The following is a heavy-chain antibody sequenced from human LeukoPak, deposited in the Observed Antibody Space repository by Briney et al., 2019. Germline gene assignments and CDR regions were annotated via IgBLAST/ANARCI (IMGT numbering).Heavy chain of an antibody. J-gene: IGHJ3*02. Sequence: PGRSLRLSCAASGFTFDDYAMHWVRQAPGKGLEWVSGISWNSGSIGYADSVKGRFTISRDNAKNSLYLQVNSLRAEDTALYYCAKDSHGSGSYRAFDIWGQGTMVTVSS. CDR3: AKDSHGSGSYRAFDI. D-gene: IGHD3-10*01. CDR2: ISWNSGSI. CDR1: GFTFDDYA. V-gene: IGHV3-9*01.